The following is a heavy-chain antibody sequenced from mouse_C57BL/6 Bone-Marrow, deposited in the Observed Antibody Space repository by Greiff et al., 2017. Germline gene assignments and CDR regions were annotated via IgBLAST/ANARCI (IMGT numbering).Heavy chain of an antibody. CDR1: GFTFTDYY. J-gene: IGHJ3*01. CDR2: IRNKANGYTT. D-gene: IGHD2-1*01. V-gene: IGHV7-3*01. Sequence: EVHLVESGGGLVQPGGSLSLSCAASGFTFTDYYMSWVRQPPGKALEWLGFIRNKANGYTTEYSASVKGRFTISRDNSQSILYLQMNALRAEDSATYYCARSLYGNYEGFAYWGQGTLVTVSA. CDR3: ARSLYGNYEGFAY.